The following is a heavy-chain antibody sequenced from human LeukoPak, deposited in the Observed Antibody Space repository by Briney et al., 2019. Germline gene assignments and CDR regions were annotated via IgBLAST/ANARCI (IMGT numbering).Heavy chain of an antibody. V-gene: IGHV3-23*01. D-gene: IGHD6-19*01. J-gene: IGHJ4*02. CDR2: ISGSGGST. CDR3: AKRPRAAGLAGGIDY. Sequence: GGSLRLSCAASGFTFSSYATSWVRQAPGKGLEWVSAISGSGGSTYYADSVKGRFTISRDNSKNTLYLQMNSLRAEDTAVYYCAKRPRAAGLAGGIDYWGQGTLVTVSS. CDR1: GFTFSSYA.